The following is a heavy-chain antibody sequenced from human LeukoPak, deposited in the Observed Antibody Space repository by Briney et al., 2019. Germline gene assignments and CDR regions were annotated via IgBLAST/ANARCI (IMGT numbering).Heavy chain of an antibody. Sequence: PSETLSLTCAVSGGSISSSNWWSWVRQPPGKGLEWIGEIYHSGSTNYNPSLKSRVTISVDTSKNQFSLKLSSVTAADTAVYYCARLGITGEIWFGELLKDYWGQGTLVTVSS. CDR2: IYHSGST. CDR3: ARLGITGEIWFGELLKDY. J-gene: IGHJ4*02. V-gene: IGHV4-4*02. D-gene: IGHD3-10*01. CDR1: GGSISSSNW.